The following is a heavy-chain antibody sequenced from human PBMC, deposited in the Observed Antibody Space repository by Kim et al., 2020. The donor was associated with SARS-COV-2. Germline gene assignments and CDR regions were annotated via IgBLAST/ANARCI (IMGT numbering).Heavy chain of an antibody. D-gene: IGHD2-2*01. J-gene: IGHJ6*01. CDR3: ASHHGTYCRSTSCRYGMDV. Sequence: ASVKVSPPPPGSPFTSYAMHCLRQAPGQRLEWIGWINAGNGNTKYSQKFQGRVTITRDSRASTASMELSSPRSEDTAESYCASHHGTYCRSTSCRYGMDV. V-gene: IGHV1-3*01. CDR2: INAGNGNT. CDR1: GSPFTSYA.